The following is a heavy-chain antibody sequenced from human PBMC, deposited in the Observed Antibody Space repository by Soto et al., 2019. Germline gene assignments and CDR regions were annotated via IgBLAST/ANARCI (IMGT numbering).Heavy chain of an antibody. V-gene: IGHV3-23*01. J-gene: IGHJ4*02. CDR1: GFTFSSYA. D-gene: IGHD2-8*01. Sequence: EVQLLESGGGLVQPGGSLRLSCAASGFTFSSYAMSWVRQAPGKGLEWVSAISGSGGSTYYADSVKGRFTISRDNSKNTLYLEVNSLRSEDTAVYYCANVRQYRVLMVYGDFDYWGQGTLVTVSS. CDR2: ISGSGGST. CDR3: ANVRQYRVLMVYGDFDY.